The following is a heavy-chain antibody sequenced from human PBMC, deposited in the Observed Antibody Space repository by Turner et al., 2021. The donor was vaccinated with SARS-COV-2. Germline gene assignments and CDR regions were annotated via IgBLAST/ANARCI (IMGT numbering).Heavy chain of an antibody. CDR3: AKADRIMIVVVITLFDY. CDR1: VFTFSSYG. V-gene: IGHV3-23*01. Sequence: EVQLLGSGGGAVQPGGSLRVSRVPSVFTFSSYGMCWVRQAPGKGLEWVSAIRGDGGSTYYADSVKGRFTISRDNSKNTLYLQMNSLRAEDTAVYYCAKADRIMIVVVITLFDYWGQGTLVTVSS. D-gene: IGHD3-22*01. J-gene: IGHJ4*02. CDR2: IRGDGGST.